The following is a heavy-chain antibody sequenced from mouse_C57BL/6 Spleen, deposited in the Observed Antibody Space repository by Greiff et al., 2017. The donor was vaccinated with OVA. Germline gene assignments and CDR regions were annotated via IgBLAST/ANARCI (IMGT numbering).Heavy chain of an antibody. J-gene: IGHJ2*01. V-gene: IGHV1-26*01. CDR3: ARTGYCGSSFCFDY. CDR2: INPNNGGT. D-gene: IGHD1-1*01. CDR1: GYTFTDYY. Sequence: EVQLQQSGPELVKPGASVKISCKASGYTFTDYYMNWVKQSPGKGLEWIGDINPNNGGTSYNQKFKGKATLTVDKSSSTAYMELRSLTSEDSAVYYCARTGYCGSSFCFDYWGQGTTLTVSS.